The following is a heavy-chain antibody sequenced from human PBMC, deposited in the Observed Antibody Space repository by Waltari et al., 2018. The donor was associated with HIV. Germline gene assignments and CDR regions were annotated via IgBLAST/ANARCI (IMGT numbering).Heavy chain of an antibody. D-gene: IGHD2-2*02. Sequence: QVQLQESGPGLVKPSQTLSLTCTVSGGSISSGGYYWRCIRQHPGKGLEWIGYIYYSGSTYYNPSLKSRVTISVDTSKNQFSLKLSSVTAADTAVYYCARANRNYCSSTSCYTLWYYYGMDVWGQGTTVTVSS. CDR2: IYYSGST. J-gene: IGHJ6*02. V-gene: IGHV4-31*03. CDR1: GGSISSGGYY. CDR3: ARANRNYCSSTSCYTLWYYYGMDV.